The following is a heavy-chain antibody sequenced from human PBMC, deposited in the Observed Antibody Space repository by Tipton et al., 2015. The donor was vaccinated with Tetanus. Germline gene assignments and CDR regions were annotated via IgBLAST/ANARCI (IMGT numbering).Heavy chain of an antibody. V-gene: IGHV4-30-4*08. CDR2: ISYSGTT. CDR1: GGSVRGGDYQ. J-gene: IGHJ4*02. Sequence: TLSLTCTISGGSVRGGDYQWNWIRQTPGKGLEWLAYISYSGTTDYNPSLKSRVTMSADTSKNQFSLKLTSLTVADTAVYYCARDHRGYHYDSNGFYTPLYYFDFWGQGALVTVSS. D-gene: IGHD3-22*01. CDR3: ARDHRGYHYDSNGFYTPLYYFDF.